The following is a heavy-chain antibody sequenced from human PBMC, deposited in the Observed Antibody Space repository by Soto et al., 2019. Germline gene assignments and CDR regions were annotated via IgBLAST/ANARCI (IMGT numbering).Heavy chain of an antibody. CDR2: ISDDGSRA. CDR3: TRGPRPSSVGTGAF. D-gene: IGHD3-10*01. J-gene: IGHJ4*02. Sequence: GGSLRLSCTASGFTFSMYWMHWVRQVPGKGPEWVSRISDDGSRADYADSVKGRFTISRDNAKNTLYLEMHVLRADDTAVYYCTRGPRPSSVGTGAFWGQGTPVTVSS. CDR1: GFTFSMYW. V-gene: IGHV3-74*01.